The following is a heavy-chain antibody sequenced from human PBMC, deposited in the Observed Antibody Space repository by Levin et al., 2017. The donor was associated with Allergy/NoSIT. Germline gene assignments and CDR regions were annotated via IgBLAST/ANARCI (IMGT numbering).Heavy chain of an antibody. J-gene: IGHJ3*02. Sequence: GESLKISCAASGFTFSDYYMSWIRQAPGKGLEWVSYISSSSSYTNYADSVKGRFTISRDNAKNSLYLQMNSLRAEDTAVYYCAREGAGGSNYGEAFDIWGQGTMVTVSS. CDR3: AREGAGGSNYGEAFDI. CDR2: ISSSSSYT. D-gene: IGHD1-26*01. V-gene: IGHV3-11*05. CDR1: GFTFSDYY.